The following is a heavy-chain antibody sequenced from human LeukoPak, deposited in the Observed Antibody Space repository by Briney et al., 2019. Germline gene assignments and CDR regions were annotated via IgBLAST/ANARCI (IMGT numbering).Heavy chain of an antibody. J-gene: IGHJ6*03. D-gene: IGHD6-6*01. CDR3: ARGGSSSSYYYYYMDV. V-gene: IGHV3-11*04. CDR2: IGSSDSTT. CDR1: GFTVSSNY. Sequence: GGSLRLSCAASGFTVSSNYMSWVRQAPGKGLEWLSYIGSSDSTTHYADSVKGRFTISRDNAKNSLYLQMNSLRVEDTAVYYCARGGSSSSYYYYYMDVWGKGTTVTVSS.